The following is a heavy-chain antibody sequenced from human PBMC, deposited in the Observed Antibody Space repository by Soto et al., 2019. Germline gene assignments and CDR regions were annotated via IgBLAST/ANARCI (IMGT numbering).Heavy chain of an antibody. V-gene: IGHV3-15*01. CDR3: TTDVMTTGSWFDP. J-gene: IGHJ5*02. CDR1: GFTFSNAW. Sequence: EVQLVESGGGLVKPGGSLRLSCAASGFTFSNAWMSWVRQAPGKGLEWVGRIKSKTDGGTTDYAAPVKGRFTISRDDSKNTLYLQMNSLKTEDTAVYYCTTDVMTTGSWFDPWGQGTLVTVSS. D-gene: IGHD4-4*01. CDR2: IKSKTDGGTT.